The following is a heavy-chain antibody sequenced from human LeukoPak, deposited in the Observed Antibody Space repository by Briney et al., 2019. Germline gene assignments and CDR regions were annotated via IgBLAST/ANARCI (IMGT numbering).Heavy chain of an antibody. D-gene: IGHD3-22*01. CDR3: ARGSVDSREDSFDY. J-gene: IGHJ4*02. Sequence: SETLSLTCTVSGGSISSHYWSWIRQPPGKGLEWIGYIYYSGSTYYNPSLKSRVTISVDTSKNQFSLKLSSVTAADTAVYYCARGSVDSREDSFDYWGQGTLVTVSS. CDR1: GGSISSHY. CDR2: IYYSGST. V-gene: IGHV4-59*06.